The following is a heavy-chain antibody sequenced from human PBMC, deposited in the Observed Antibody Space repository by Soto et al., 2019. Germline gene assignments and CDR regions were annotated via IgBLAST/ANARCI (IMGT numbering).Heavy chain of an antibody. CDR1: GLTFSSYA. Sequence: GGSLRLSCAASGLTFSSYAMSWVRQAPGRGLEWVAVISNTGLTTHYADSVKGRFTISRDNSKRTVYLQMNSLRVDDTAVYFCAKDPLWGQWLEYGYLDQWGQGDLVTVS. CDR2: ISNTGLTT. CDR3: AKDPLWGQWLEYGYLDQ. D-gene: IGHD6-19*01. V-gene: IGHV3-23*01. J-gene: IGHJ5*02.